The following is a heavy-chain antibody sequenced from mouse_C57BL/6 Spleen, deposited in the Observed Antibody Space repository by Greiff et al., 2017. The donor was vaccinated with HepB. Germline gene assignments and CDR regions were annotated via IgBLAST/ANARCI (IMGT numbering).Heavy chain of an antibody. CDR1: GYAFSSYW. CDR3: ARPVNRGYFDV. Sequence: VQLKESGAELVKPGASVKISCKASGYAFSSYWMNWVKQRPGKGLEWIGQIYPGDGDTNYNGKFKGKATLTADKSSSTAYMQLSSLTSEDSAVYFCARPVNRGYFDVWGTGTTVTVSS. V-gene: IGHV1-80*01. J-gene: IGHJ1*03. CDR2: IYPGDGDT. D-gene: IGHD2-13*01.